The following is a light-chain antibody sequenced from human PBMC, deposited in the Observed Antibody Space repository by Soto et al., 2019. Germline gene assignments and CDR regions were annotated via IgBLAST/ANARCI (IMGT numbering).Light chain of an antibody. CDR2: DVS. J-gene: IGLJ2*01. CDR3: SSYASSRDVL. V-gene: IGLV2-14*01. Sequence: QSALTQPASVSGSPGQSITISCTATSSDVGSYNYVSWYQQHPGKAPKLMIYDVSNRPSGVSNRFSGSKSGNTASLTISGLQAEDEADYYCSSYASSRDVLFGGGTKLTVL. CDR1: SSDVGSYNY.